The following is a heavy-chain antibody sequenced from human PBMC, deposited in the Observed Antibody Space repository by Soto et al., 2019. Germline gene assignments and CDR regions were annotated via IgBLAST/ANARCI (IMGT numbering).Heavy chain of an antibody. CDR3: ARARLREVVVIKGNWFDP. J-gene: IGHJ5*02. CDR2: INPNSGGT. V-gene: IGHV1-2*02. D-gene: IGHD3-22*01. CDR1: GYTFTGYY. Sequence: AASVKVSCKASGYTFTGYYMHWVRQAPGQGLEWMGWINPNSGGTNYAQKLQGRVTMTRDTSISTAYMELSRLRSDDTALYYCARARLREVVVIKGNWFDPWGQGTLVTVSS.